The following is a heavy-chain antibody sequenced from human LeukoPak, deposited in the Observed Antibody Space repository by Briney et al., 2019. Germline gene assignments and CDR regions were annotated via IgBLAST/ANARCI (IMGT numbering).Heavy chain of an antibody. V-gene: IGHV4-34*01. CDR3: ARYLGRYYYDSSGPFGY. Sequence: ETLSLTCAVYGGSFSGYYWSWIRQPPGKGLEWIGEINHSGSTNYNPSLKSRVTISVDTSKNQFSLKLSSVTAADTAVYYCARYLGRYYYDSSGPFGYWGQGTLVTVSP. D-gene: IGHD3-22*01. CDR1: GGSFSGYY. CDR2: INHSGST. J-gene: IGHJ4*02.